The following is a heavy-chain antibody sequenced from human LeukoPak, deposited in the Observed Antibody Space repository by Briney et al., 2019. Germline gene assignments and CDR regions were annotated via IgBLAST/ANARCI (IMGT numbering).Heavy chain of an antibody. CDR2: ISTYNGNT. CDR1: GYTFTSYG. J-gene: IGHJ4*02. Sequence: ASVKVSCKASGYTFTSYGINWVRQAPGQELVWMGWISTYNGNTNYAQKLQGRVTMTTDTSTSTAYMELRSLRSDDTAFYYCARDGYPRYYDFDLWGQGTLVTVSS. D-gene: IGHD3-3*01. V-gene: IGHV1-18*01. CDR3: ARDGYPRYYDFDL.